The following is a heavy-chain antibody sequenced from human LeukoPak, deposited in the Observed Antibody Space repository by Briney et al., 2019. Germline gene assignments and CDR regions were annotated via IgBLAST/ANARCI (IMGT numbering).Heavy chain of an antibody. Sequence: SQTLSLTCTVSGGSISSGDYYWSWIRQPPGKGLEWIGYIYYSGSTYYNPSLKSQVTISVDTSKNQFSLKLSSVTAADTAVYYCARGVGRGINNYWGQGTLVTVSS. CDR1: GGSISSGDYY. V-gene: IGHV4-30-4*01. J-gene: IGHJ4*02. D-gene: IGHD3-10*01. CDR3: ARGVGRGINNY. CDR2: IYYSGST.